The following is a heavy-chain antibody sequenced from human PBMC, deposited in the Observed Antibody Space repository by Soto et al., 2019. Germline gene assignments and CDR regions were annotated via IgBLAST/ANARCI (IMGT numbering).Heavy chain of an antibody. J-gene: IGHJ4*02. CDR3: ARAGGGGSRNFDY. CDR1: GGSISSSNW. V-gene: IGHV4-4*02. CDR2: IYHSGST. Sequence: QVQLQESGPGLVKPSGTLSLTCAVSGGSISSSNWWSWVRQPPGKGLEWIGEIYHSGSTNYNPSLKSRVPQSVDKSKNPFSLKLSSVTAADTAVYYCARAGGGGSRNFDYWGQGTLVTVSS. D-gene: IGHD3-16*01.